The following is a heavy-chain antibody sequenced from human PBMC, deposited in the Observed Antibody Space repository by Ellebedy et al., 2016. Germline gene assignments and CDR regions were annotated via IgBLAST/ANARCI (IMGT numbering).Heavy chain of an antibody. J-gene: IGHJ5*02. Sequence: ASVKVSCKASGYTFTGYYMHWVRQAPGQGLGWMGWINPNSGGTNYAQKFQGRVTMTRDTSISTAYMELSRLRSDDTAVYYCARCLVPGIAAAGKGRNWFDPWGQGTLVTVSS. D-gene: IGHD6-13*01. CDR2: INPNSGGT. CDR1: GYTFTGYY. CDR3: ARCLVPGIAAAGKGRNWFDP. V-gene: IGHV1-2*02.